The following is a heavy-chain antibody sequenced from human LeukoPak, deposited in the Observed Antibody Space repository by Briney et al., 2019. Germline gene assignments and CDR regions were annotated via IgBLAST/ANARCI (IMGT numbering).Heavy chain of an antibody. J-gene: IGHJ3*02. CDR1: GFTFSDYY. D-gene: IGHD3-22*01. CDR3: ARDFDSSGYYEVGDAFDI. Sequence: GGSLRLSCAASGFTFSDYYMSWIRQAPGKGLEWVSYISSSGSTIYYADSVKGRFTISRDNAKNSLYLQMNSLRAEDTAVYYCARDFDSSGYYEVGDAFDIWGQGTMVTVSS. CDR2: ISSSGSTI. V-gene: IGHV3-11*01.